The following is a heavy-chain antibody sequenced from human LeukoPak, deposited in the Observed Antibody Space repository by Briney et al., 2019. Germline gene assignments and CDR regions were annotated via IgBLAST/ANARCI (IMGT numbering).Heavy chain of an antibody. CDR1: GGSFSGYY. V-gene: IGHV4-34*01. CDR2: INHSGST. D-gene: IGHD5-18*01. J-gene: IGHJ5*02. Sequence: SETLSLTCAVYGGSFSGYYWSWIRQPPGRGLEWIGEINHSGSTNYNPSLKSRVTISVDTSKNQFSLKLSSVTAADTAVYYCARGRRYSYVNWFDPWGQGTLVTVSS. CDR3: ARGRRYSYVNWFDP.